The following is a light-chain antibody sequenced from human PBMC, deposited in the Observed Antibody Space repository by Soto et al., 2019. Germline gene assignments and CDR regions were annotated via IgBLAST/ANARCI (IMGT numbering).Light chain of an antibody. V-gene: IGLV1-44*01. CDR3: AAWDDSLNVPVYV. CDR1: SSNIGSNT. Sequence: QSVLTQPPSAYGTPGQRVTISCSGSSSNIGSNTVNWYQQLPGTAPKLLIYSNNQRPSGVPDRFSGSKSGTSASLVISGLQSEDEADFYCAAWDDSLNVPVYVFGTGTKVTVL. J-gene: IGLJ1*01. CDR2: SNN.